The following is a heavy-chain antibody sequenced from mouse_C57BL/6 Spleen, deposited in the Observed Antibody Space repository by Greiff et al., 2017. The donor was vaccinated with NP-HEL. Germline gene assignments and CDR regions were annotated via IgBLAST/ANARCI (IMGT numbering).Heavy chain of an antibody. CDR2: INPGSGGT. Sequence: QVQLKESGAELVRPGTSVKVSCKASGYAFTNYLIEWVKQRPGQGLEWIGVINPGSGGTNYNEKFKGKATLTADKSSSTAYMQLSSLTSEDSAVYFCAREARRNFDYWGQGTTLTVSS. CDR1: GYAFTNYL. V-gene: IGHV1-54*01. CDR3: AREARRNFDY. J-gene: IGHJ2*01.